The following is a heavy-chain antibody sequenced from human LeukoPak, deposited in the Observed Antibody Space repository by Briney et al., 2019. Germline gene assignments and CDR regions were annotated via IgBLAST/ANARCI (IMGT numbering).Heavy chain of an antibody. CDR1: GYTFTGYY. V-gene: IGHV1-2*02. CDR3: ARGYGGSQKD. D-gene: IGHD5-18*01. J-gene: IGHJ4*02. Sequence: GASVKVSCKASGYTFTGYYMHWVRQAPGQGLEWMGWINPNSGSTNYAQNFQGRVTMTRDTSISTAYMELSGLRYNDTAVFYCARGYGGSQKDWGQGTLVTVSS. CDR2: INPNSGST.